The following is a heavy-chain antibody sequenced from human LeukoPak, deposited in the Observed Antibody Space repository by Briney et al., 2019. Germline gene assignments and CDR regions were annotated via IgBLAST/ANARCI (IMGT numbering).Heavy chain of an antibody. CDR2: INSDGSST. CDR3: ANDDMTSDAFDI. Sequence: GGSLRLSCAASGFTFSSYSMNWFRQAPGKGLVWVSRINSDGSSTTYADSVKGRFTISRDNAKNTLYLRMNSLRAEDTAVHYCANDDMTSDAFDIWGQGTMVTVSS. CDR1: GFTFSSYS. V-gene: IGHV3-74*01. J-gene: IGHJ3*02. D-gene: IGHD2-21*02.